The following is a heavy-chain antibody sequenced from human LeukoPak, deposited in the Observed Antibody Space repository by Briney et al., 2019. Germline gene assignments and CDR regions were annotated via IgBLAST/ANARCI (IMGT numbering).Heavy chain of an antibody. Sequence: PSETLSLTCTVSGGSISSGDYYWSWIRQPPGKGLEWIGYIYYSGSTNYNPSLKSRVTISVDTSKNQFSLKLSSVTAADTAVYYCARDNPPYRRYGSGSYVWFDPWGQGTLVTVSS. CDR1: GGSISSGDYY. CDR2: IYYSGST. J-gene: IGHJ5*02. V-gene: IGHV4-61*08. CDR3: ARDNPPYRRYGSGSYVWFDP. D-gene: IGHD3-10*01.